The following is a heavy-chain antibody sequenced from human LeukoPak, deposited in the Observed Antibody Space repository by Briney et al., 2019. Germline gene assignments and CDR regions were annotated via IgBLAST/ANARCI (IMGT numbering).Heavy chain of an antibody. Sequence: GGSLRLSCAASGFTFSSYWMSWVRQAPGKGPEWVANIKRDGSEKYYVDSVRGRFTISRDNAKNSLYLQMNSLRAEDTAVYYCARAPLGRYCSGGSCYSSSGAVDFWGQGIMVTVSS. D-gene: IGHD2-15*01. CDR1: GFTFSSYW. J-gene: IGHJ3*01. CDR2: IKRDGSEK. CDR3: ARAPLGRYCSGGSCYSSSGAVDF. V-gene: IGHV3-7*01.